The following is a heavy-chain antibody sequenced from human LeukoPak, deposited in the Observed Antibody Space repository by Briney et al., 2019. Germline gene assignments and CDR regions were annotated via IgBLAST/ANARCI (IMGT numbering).Heavy chain of an antibody. Sequence: SVKVSCKASGGTFSNYAINWVRQAPGQGLEWMGGVLPIFNKTNYAQKFQGRVTITTDEFTSAAYMELSSLRSEDTAVYYCVRDGRKYYDSSVLDYFDYWGQGTLVTVSS. CDR2: VLPIFNKT. CDR3: VRDGRKYYDSSVLDYFDY. D-gene: IGHD3-22*01. V-gene: IGHV1-69*05. J-gene: IGHJ4*02. CDR1: GGTFSNYA.